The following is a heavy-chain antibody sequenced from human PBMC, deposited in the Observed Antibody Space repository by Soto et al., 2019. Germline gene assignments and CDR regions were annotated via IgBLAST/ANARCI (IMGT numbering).Heavy chain of an antibody. J-gene: IGHJ6*02. V-gene: IGHV4-59*01. CDR1: GGSISSYY. Sequence: SETLSLTCTVSGGSISSYYWSWIRQPPGKGLGWIGYIYYSGSTNYNPSLKSRVTISVDTSKNQFSLKLSSVTAADTAVYYCARGYTAPGGYYGMDVWGQGTTVTVSS. CDR2: IYYSGST. D-gene: IGHD5-18*01. CDR3: ARGYTAPGGYYGMDV.